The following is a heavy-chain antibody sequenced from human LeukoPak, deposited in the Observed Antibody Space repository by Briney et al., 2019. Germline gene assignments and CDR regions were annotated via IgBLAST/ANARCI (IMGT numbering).Heavy chain of an antibody. V-gene: IGHV3-48*01. CDR3: ARGKDTAMARDAFDI. D-gene: IGHD5-18*01. CDR2: ISSSSSTI. CDR1: GFTFSSYS. Sequence: GGSLRLSCAASGFTFSSYSMNWVRQAPGKGLEWVSYISSSSSTIYYADSVKGRFTISRDNAKNSLYLQMNSLRAEDTAVYYCARGKDTAMARDAFDIWGQGTMVTVSS. J-gene: IGHJ3*02.